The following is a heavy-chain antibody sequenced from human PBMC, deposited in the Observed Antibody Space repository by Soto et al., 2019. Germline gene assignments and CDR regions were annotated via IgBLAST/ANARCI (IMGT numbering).Heavy chain of an antibody. CDR1: GFTFSSYE. CDR2: ISSSGNTI. J-gene: IGHJ6*02. Sequence: EVQLVESGGGLVQPGGSLRLSCAASGFTFSSYEMNWVRQAPGKGLGWVSYISSSGNTIYYADSVKGRFTISRDNAKNSLYMQMNSLRAEDTAVYYCAGRYGTNGVSCYSSGMDVWAKGPRSPSP. CDR3: AGRYGTNGVSCYSSGMDV. V-gene: IGHV3-48*03. D-gene: IGHD2-8*01.